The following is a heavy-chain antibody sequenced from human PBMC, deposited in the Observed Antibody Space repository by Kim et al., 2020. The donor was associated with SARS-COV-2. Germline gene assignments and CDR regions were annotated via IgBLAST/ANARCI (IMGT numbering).Heavy chain of an antibody. J-gene: IGHJ4*02. V-gene: IGHV3-48*02. D-gene: IGHD6-13*01. CDR2: I. CDR3: ARAGQQPFDF. Sequence: IYYADAVKGRFTIARANAKNSVFLQMNSLRDEDTAVYYCARAGQQPFDFWGQGTLVTVSS.